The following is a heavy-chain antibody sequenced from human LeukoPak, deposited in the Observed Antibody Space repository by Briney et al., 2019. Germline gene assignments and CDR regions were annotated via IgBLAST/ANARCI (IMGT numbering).Heavy chain of an antibody. Sequence: GRSLRLSCAASGFTFSSYGMHWVRQAPGKGLEWVAAISYDGSNKYYADSVKGRFTISRDNSKNTLYLQMNSLRAEDTAVYYRAKGRDGSYFDYWGQGTLVTVSS. CDR1: GFTFSSYG. J-gene: IGHJ4*02. D-gene: IGHD1-26*01. CDR3: AKGRDGSYFDY. CDR2: ISYDGSNK. V-gene: IGHV3-30*18.